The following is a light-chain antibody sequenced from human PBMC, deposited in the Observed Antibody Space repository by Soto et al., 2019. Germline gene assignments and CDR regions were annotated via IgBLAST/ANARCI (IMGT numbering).Light chain of an antibody. Sequence: DIQMTQSPSTPSASVGDRVTITCRASQDIANFLHWYQHKPGKAPRLLIYAASNLQRGVPSRFSGRGSGTDFTLTINSLEPEDFASYYCHQSLSSPYSFGPGTKVDTK. CDR3: HQSLSSPYS. CDR2: AAS. V-gene: IGKV1-39*01. J-gene: IGKJ2*03. CDR1: QDIANF.